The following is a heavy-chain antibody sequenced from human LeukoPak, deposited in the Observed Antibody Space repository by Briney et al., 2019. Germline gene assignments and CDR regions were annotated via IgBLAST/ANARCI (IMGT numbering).Heavy chain of an antibody. J-gene: IGHJ4*02. CDR1: GGSISSGGYY. V-gene: IGHV4-31*03. Sequence: SEALSLTCTVSGGSISSGGYYWSWIRQHPGKGLEWIGYIYYSGSTYYNPSLKSRVTISVDRSKNQFSLKLSSVTAADTAVYYCARSRFLEWLGGIDYWGQGTLVTVSS. D-gene: IGHD3-3*01. CDR3: ARSRFLEWLGGIDY. CDR2: IYYSGST.